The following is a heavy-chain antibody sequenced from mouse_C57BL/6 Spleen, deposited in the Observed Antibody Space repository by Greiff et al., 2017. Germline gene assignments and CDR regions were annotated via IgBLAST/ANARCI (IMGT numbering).Heavy chain of an antibody. CDR2: TWWDDDK. Sequence: QVTLKVSGPGILQPSQTLSLTCSFSGFSLSTFGMGVGWIRPPSGKGLEWLAHTWWDDDKYYNPALKSRLTVANDTSKDQVILKIANVDTAVTARYYCARMGGWLLDDWGQGTTLTVSS. V-gene: IGHV8-8*01. J-gene: IGHJ2*01. CDR3: ARMGGWLLDD. D-gene: IGHD2-3*01. CDR1: GFSLSTFGMG.